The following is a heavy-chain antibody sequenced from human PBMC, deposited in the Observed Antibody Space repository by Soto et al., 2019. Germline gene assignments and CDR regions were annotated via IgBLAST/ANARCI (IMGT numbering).Heavy chain of an antibody. D-gene: IGHD6-19*01. CDR3: EADHYSSGWYYFDY. CDR1: GFTFTSSA. CDR2: IVVGSGNT. Sequence: ASVKVSCKASGFTFTSSAVQWVRQARGQRLEWIGWIVVGSGNTNYAQKFQERVTITRDMSTSTADMELSSLRSEDTAVYYFEADHYSSGWYYFDYWGQGTLVTVSS. J-gene: IGHJ4*02. V-gene: IGHV1-58*01.